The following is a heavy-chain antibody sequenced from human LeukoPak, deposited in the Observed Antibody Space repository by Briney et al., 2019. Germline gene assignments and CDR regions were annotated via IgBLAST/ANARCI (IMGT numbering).Heavy chain of an antibody. V-gene: IGHV1-46*01. D-gene: IGHD6-19*01. CDR2: INPSGGST. Sequence: GASVKVSCKASGYTFTSYYDHWVRQAPGQGLEWMGIINPSGGSTTYAQQFQGRVIMTRDTSTSTVYMELSSLRSEDKAVYYCARVLGERTYSSGYDYWGQGTLVTVSS. CDR3: ARVLGERTYSSGYDY. CDR1: GYTFTSYY. J-gene: IGHJ4*02.